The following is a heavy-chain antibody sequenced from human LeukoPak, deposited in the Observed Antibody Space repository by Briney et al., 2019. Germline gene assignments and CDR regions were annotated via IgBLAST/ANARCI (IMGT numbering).Heavy chain of an antibody. D-gene: IGHD3-10*01. J-gene: IGHJ4*02. V-gene: IGHV3-7*04. Sequence: GGSLRLSCAASGFTFSSYWMTWVRQGPGKGLEWVANLNQEGTEKYYEDSVKGRFTIPRDNAKNSLDLQMNSVRAEDTAVYYCARGVYGSGPYYFDHWGQGTLVTVSS. CDR3: ARGVYGSGPYYFDH. CDR1: GFTFSSYW. CDR2: LNQEGTEK.